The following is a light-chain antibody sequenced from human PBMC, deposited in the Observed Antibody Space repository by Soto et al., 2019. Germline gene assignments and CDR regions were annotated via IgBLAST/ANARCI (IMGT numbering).Light chain of an antibody. CDR2: LNSAGSH. Sequence: QPVLTQSPSASASLGASVKLTCTLSSGHSSYAIAWHQQHPEKGPRYLMKLNSAGSHSKGDGIPDRFSGSSSGAERYITISSLQSEDEADYYCQTWGTGIQVFGGGTKLTVL. CDR3: QTWGTGIQV. J-gene: IGLJ2*01. V-gene: IGLV4-69*01. CDR1: SGHSSYA.